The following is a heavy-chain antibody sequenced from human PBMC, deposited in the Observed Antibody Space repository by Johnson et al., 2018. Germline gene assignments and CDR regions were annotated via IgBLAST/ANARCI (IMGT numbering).Heavy chain of an antibody. D-gene: IGHD2/OR15-2a*01. CDR2: IYEDGST. Sequence: QVQLQESGPGLVKPSETLSLICTVSGVSLSLHQWDWIRQAPGKGLEWIGVIYEDGSTNYNPSLKRRVTISVDRSKNQFSLKLTSATAADTAVYYCARESFSMRTGNDGFDLWGQGTKVNVSS. CDR3: ARESFSMRTGNDGFDL. J-gene: IGHJ3*01. CDR1: GVSLSLHQ. V-gene: IGHV4-59*11.